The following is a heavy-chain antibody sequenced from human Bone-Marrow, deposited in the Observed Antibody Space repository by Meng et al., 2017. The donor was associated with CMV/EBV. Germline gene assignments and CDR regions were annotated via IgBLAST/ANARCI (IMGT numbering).Heavy chain of an antibody. CDR2: IYSGGST. D-gene: IGHD5-24*01. CDR3: ARMRDDYCDY. CDR1: GFTVSSNY. Sequence: GESLKISCAASGFTVSSNYMSWVRQAPGKGLEWVSVIYSGGSTHYAGSVQGRFTISRDNSKNTLYLQMNSLRAEDTAVYYCARMRDDYCDYWGQGTLVTVSS. J-gene: IGHJ4*02. V-gene: IGHV3-53*01.